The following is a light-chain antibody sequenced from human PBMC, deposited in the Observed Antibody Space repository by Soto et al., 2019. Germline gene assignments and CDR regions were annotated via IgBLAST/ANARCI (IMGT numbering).Light chain of an antibody. Sequence: QSALTQPASVSGSPGQSITISCPGTSSDVGGYNYVSWYQQHPGKAPKLMIYEVSNRPSGVSNRFSGSKSGNTASLTISGLQAEDEADYYCSSYTSSSNRVFGGGTTVTVL. CDR1: SSDVGGYNY. CDR3: SSYTSSSNRV. CDR2: EVS. V-gene: IGLV2-14*01. J-gene: IGLJ3*02.